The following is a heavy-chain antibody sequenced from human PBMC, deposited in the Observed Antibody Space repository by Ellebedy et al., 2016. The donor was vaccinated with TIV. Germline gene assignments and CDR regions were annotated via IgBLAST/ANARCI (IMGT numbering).Heavy chain of an antibody. J-gene: IGHJ4*02. D-gene: IGHD6-19*01. V-gene: IGHV4-34*01. CDR1: GGSFSGYY. CDR2: INHSGST. CDR3: AREEAVAGIGY. Sequence: SETLSLTXAVYGGSFSGYYWSWIRQPPGKGLEWIGEINHSGSTNYNPSLKSRVTISVDTSKNQFSLKLGSVTAADTAVYYCAREEAVAGIGYWGQGTLVTVSS.